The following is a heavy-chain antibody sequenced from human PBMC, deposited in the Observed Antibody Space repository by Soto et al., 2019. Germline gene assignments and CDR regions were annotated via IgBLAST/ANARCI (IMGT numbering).Heavy chain of an antibody. D-gene: IGHD3-16*01. CDR2: ISAGGGST. CDR3: AKLMTTTWRGCSDY. Sequence: EVQLLESGGGLVQPGGSLRLSCAASGFTFNNYAMIWVRQAPGKGLEWVSVISAGGGSTDYADSVKGRFTISRDNSKNTLYLQMNSLRVEDTAVYYCAKLMTTTWRGCSDYWGQGTLVTVSS. V-gene: IGHV3-23*01. J-gene: IGHJ4*02. CDR1: GFTFNNYA.